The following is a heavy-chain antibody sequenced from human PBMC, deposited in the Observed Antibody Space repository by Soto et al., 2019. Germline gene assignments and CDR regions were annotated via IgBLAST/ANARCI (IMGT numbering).Heavy chain of an antibody. V-gene: IGHV4-34*01. CDR2: INHSGST. CDR1: GGPFSGYY. Sequence: SETLSLTCAVYGGPFSGYYWSWIRQPPGKGLEWIGEINHSGSTNYNPSLKSRVTISVDTSKNQFSLKLSSVTAADTAVYYCEILHNRDGIDYCGQGTLVTVSS. CDR3: EILHNRDGIDY. D-gene: IGHD1-20*01. J-gene: IGHJ4*02.